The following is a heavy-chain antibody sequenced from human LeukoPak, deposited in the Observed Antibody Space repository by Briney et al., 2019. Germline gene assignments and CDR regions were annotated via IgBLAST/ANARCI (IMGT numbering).Heavy chain of an antibody. D-gene: IGHD3-16*01. CDR1: GGSIGTNGYY. J-gene: IGHJ3*02. Sequence: SETLSLTCTVSGGSIGTNGYYWGWSRQPPGKGLEWIGSIYYSGSTNYNPSLKSRVTISVDTSKNQFSLKLSSVTAADTAVYYCARDYEERRPKTLPTTPGYAFDIWGQGTMVTVSS. V-gene: IGHV4-39*07. CDR2: IYYSGST. CDR3: ARDYEERRPKTLPTTPGYAFDI.